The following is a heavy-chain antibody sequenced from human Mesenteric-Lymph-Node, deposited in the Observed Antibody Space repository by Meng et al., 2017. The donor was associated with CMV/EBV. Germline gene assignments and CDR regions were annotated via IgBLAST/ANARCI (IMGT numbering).Heavy chain of an antibody. CDR2: IRYDGSHT. CDR1: GFTFSTSG. V-gene: IGHV3-30*02. Sequence: GESLKISCAASGFTFSTSGIHWVRQAPGKGLEWVAFIRYDGSHTYYADSVKGRFTISRDNSKNTMFLQMNSLRAEDTAVYHCAKERVPTAVKHGDFEYWGQGTQVTVSS. J-gene: IGHJ4*02. D-gene: IGHD2-2*01. CDR3: AKERVPTAVKHGDFEY.